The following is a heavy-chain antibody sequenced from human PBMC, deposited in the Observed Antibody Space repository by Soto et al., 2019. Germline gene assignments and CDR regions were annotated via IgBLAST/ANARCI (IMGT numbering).Heavy chain of an antibody. CDR1: GGTFSSYA. CDR3: ARRVAATLAPFDY. D-gene: IGHD2-15*01. Sequence: SVKVSCKASGGTFSSYAISWVRQAPGQGLEWMGGIIPIFGTANYAQKFQGRVTITADESTSTAYMELSSLRSEDTAVYYCARRVAATLAPFDYWGQGTLVTSPQ. CDR2: IIPIFGTA. J-gene: IGHJ4*02. V-gene: IGHV1-69*13.